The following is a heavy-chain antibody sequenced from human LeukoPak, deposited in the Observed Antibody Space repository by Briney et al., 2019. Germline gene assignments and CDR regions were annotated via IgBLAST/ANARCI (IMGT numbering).Heavy chain of an antibody. D-gene: IGHD3-10*01. J-gene: IGHJ4*02. Sequence: SETLSLTCAVYGGSFSGYYWSWIRQPPGKGLEWIGEINHSGSTNYNPSLKSRVTISVDTSKNQFSLKLSSVTAADTAVYYCARGTTYYYGSGSYYPYWGQGTLVTASS. CDR1: GGSFSGYY. CDR2: INHSGST. CDR3: ARGTTYYYGSGSYYPY. V-gene: IGHV4-34*01.